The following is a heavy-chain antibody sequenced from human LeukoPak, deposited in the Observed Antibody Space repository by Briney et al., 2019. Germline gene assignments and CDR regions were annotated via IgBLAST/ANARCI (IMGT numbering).Heavy chain of an antibody. J-gene: IGHJ4*02. CDR3: ARDQDYYGSGSPPY. Sequence: PSVTLSLTCTVSGGSISSSSYYWGWIRQPPGKGLEWIGSIYYSGSTYYNPSLKSRVTISVDTSKNQFSLKLSSVTAADTAVYYCARDQDYYGSGSPPYWGQGTLVTVSS. V-gene: IGHV4-39*07. CDR2: IYYSGST. D-gene: IGHD3-10*01. CDR1: GGSISSSSYY.